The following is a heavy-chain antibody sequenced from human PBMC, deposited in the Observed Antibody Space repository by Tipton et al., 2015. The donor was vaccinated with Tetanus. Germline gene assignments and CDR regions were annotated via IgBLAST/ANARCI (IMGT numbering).Heavy chain of an antibody. CDR1: GGSISSYY. CDR2: IYYSGST. D-gene: IGHD3-3*01. Sequence: TLSLTCTVSGGSISSYYWSWIRQPPRKGLEWIGYIYYSGSTNYNPSLKSRVTISVDTSKNQFSLKLSSVTAADTAVYYWARHTNFWSGYYIVYWGQGTLVTVSS. CDR3: ARHTNFWSGYYIVY. V-gene: IGHV4-59*08. J-gene: IGHJ4*02.